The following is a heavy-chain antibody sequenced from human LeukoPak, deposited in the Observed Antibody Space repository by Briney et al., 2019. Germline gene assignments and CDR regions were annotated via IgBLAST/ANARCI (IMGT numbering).Heavy chain of an antibody. Sequence: GGSLRLSCAASGFTFSSYSMNWVRQAPGKGLEWVSSISSSNSYIYYADSVKGRFTISRDNAKNSLYLQMNSLRAEDTAVYYCARAAAGNFDYWGQGTLVTVSS. CDR1: GFTFSSYS. V-gene: IGHV3-21*01. J-gene: IGHJ4*02. CDR2: ISSSNSYI. CDR3: ARAAAGNFDY. D-gene: IGHD6-13*01.